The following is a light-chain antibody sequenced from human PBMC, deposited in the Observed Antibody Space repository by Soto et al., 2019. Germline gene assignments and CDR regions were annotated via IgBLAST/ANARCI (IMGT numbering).Light chain of an antibody. Sequence: QSVLTQPPSVSGATGQRVTISCTGSSSNLGAVYDVHWYQQLPGTAPKLLSYGNSNRPSGVPDRFSGSRSGTSASLAITGLQAEDEADYYCQSCDSSLSGVFGTGTKLTVL. V-gene: IGLV1-40*01. CDR3: QSCDSSLSGV. CDR2: GNS. J-gene: IGLJ1*01. CDR1: SSNLGAVYD.